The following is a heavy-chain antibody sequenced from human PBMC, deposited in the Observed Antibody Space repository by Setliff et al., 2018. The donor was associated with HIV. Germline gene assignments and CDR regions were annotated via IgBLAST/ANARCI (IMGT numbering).Heavy chain of an antibody. Sequence: GGSLRLSCAASGFYFSIYAMSWVRQAPGKGPEWVSGISGSGGSTYYADSVKGRFTISRDNSKNTLYLQMNSLRAEDTAVYYCAKDDVPRDFDIWGQGTMVTVSS. J-gene: IGHJ3*02. V-gene: IGHV3-23*01. CDR3: AKDDVPRDFDI. CDR1: GFYFSIYA. CDR2: ISGSGGST.